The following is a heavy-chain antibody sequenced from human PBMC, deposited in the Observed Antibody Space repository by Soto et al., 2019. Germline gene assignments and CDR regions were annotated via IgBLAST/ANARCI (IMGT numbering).Heavy chain of an antibody. Sequence: SETLSLTCTVSGGSISSGGYYWSWIRQHPXKGLEWIGYIYYSGSTYYNPSLKSRVTISVDTSKNQFSLKLSSVTAADTAVYYCARDLRRTAARRGGYFDYWGQGTLVTVSS. V-gene: IGHV4-31*03. D-gene: IGHD6-6*01. J-gene: IGHJ4*02. CDR2: IYYSGST. CDR1: GGSISSGGYY. CDR3: ARDLRRTAARRGGYFDY.